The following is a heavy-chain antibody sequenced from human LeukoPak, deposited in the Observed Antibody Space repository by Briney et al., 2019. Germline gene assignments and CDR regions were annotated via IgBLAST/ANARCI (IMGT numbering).Heavy chain of an antibody. J-gene: IGHJ3*02. Sequence: GGSLRLSCAASGFTFSSYAMSWVRQAPGKGLEWVSAISGSGGSTYYADSVKGRFTISRDNSKNTLYLQMNSLRAEDTAVYYCAKGAYCSSTSCSLDAFDIWGQGTMVTVSS. CDR3: AKGAYCSSTSCSLDAFDI. D-gene: IGHD2-2*01. V-gene: IGHV3-23*01. CDR2: ISGSGGST. CDR1: GFTFSSYA.